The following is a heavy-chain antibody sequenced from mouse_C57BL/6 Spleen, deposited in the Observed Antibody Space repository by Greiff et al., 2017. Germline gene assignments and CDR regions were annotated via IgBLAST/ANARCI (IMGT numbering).Heavy chain of an antibody. V-gene: IGHV1-7*01. Sequence: QVQLKESGAELAKPGASVKLSCKASGYTFTSYWMHWVKQRPGQGLEWIGYINPSSGYTKYNQTFKDKATLTADKSSSTAYMQLSSRTYEDSAVYYCARSGVSYAMDYWGQGTSVTVSS. CDR2: INPSSGYT. J-gene: IGHJ4*01. CDR1: GYTFTSYW. CDR3: ARSGVSYAMDY. D-gene: IGHD3-2*02.